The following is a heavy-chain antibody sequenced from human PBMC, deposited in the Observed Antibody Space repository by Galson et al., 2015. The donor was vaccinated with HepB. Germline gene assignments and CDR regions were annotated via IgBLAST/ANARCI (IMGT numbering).Heavy chain of an antibody. D-gene: IGHD2/OR15-2a*01. J-gene: IGHJ5*02. V-gene: IGHV1-18*04. Sequence: SVKVSCKAAGYSFSNYGISWVRQAPGQGLEWMGWISVYNGNGNYAQKFQGRLTMTTDTSTSTTYMELRSLRSDDTAVFYCARARYSTSLPDHWGQGTLVTVSS. CDR3: ARARYSTSLPDH. CDR2: ISVYNGNG. CDR1: GYSFSNYG.